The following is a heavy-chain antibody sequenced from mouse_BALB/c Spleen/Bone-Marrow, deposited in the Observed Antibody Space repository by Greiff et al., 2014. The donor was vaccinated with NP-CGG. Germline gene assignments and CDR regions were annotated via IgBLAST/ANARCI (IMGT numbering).Heavy chain of an antibody. J-gene: IGHJ3*01. Sequence: EVQLQQSGPELVKPGASVKMSCKASGYTFTSYIIHWVEQKPGQGLEWIGYINPYNDGTKYNEKFKGKATLSSDKSSSTAYMELSSLASADSAVYYCAGPAWFAYWGQGTLVTVS. CDR1: GYTFTSYI. CDR3: AGPAWFAY. CDR2: INPYNDGT. V-gene: IGHV1-14*01.